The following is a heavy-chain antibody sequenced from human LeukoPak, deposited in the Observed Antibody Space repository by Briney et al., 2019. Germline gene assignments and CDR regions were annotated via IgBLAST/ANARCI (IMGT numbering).Heavy chain of an antibody. CDR2: ISAYNGNT. CDR3: ARDSQLSYNWFDP. J-gene: IGHJ5*02. V-gene: IGHV1-18*04. D-gene: IGHD1-1*01. Sequence: ASVKVSCKASGYTFTSYYMHWVRQAPGQGLEWMGWISAYNGNTNYAQKLQGRVTMTTDTSTSTAYMELRSLRSDDTAVYYCARDSQLSYNWFDPWGQGTLVTVSS. CDR1: GYTFTSYY.